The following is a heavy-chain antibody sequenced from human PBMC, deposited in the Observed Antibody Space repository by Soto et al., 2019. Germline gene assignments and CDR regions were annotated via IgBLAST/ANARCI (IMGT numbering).Heavy chain of an antibody. Sequence: QVQLVQSGAEVKKPGASVRVSCKASGYSFTDYHIHWVRQAPGQGLEWLGRINPKSGGTSTAQKFQGWVTMYRDRSISTVYMELTRLRSDDTAVYFCARGNSTDCSNGVCSFFYNHEMDVWGQGTTVTVSS. CDR2: INPKSGGT. D-gene: IGHD2-8*01. V-gene: IGHV1-2*04. CDR1: GYSFTDYH. J-gene: IGHJ6*02. CDR3: ARGNSTDCSNGVCSFFYNHEMDV.